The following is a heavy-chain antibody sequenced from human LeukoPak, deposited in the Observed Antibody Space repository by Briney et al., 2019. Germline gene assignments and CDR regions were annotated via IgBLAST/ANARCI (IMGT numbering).Heavy chain of an antibody. J-gene: IGHJ4*02. CDR3: ARDLVGGWDDSSGYYYGYFDY. CDR1: GFTFAIYA. Sequence: GRPLRLSCAASGFTFAIYAMHWVRQAPGKGLEWVAVISYGGNNKYYADSVKGRFTISRDNSKNTLYLQMNSLRAEDTAVYYCARDLVGGWDDSSGYYYGYFDYWGQGTLVTVSS. V-gene: IGHV3-30-3*01. D-gene: IGHD3-22*01. CDR2: ISYGGNNK.